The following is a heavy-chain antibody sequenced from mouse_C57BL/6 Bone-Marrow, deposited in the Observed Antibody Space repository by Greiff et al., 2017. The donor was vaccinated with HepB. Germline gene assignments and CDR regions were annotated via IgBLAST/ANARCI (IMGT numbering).Heavy chain of an antibody. Sequence: VMLVESGAELAKPGASVKLSCKASGYTFTSYWMHWVKQRPGQGLEWIGYINPSSGYTKYNQKFKDKATLTADKSSSTAYMQLSSLTYEDSAVYYCARIEGDYYSRAWFAYWGQGTLVTVSA. CDR1: GYTFTSYW. J-gene: IGHJ3*01. CDR3: ARIEGDYYSRAWFAY. CDR2: INPSSGYT. D-gene: IGHD2-12*01. V-gene: IGHV1-7*01.